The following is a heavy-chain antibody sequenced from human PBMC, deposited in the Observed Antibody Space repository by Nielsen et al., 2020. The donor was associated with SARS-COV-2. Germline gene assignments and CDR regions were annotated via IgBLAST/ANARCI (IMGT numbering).Heavy chain of an antibody. CDR2: FYPGDSDT. Sequence: GEALKISCKGSGYSFINYWIGWVRQMPGKGLEWMGFFYPGDSDTRYSPSFQGQVTISADKSINTAYLRWDSLKASDTAIYYCARLLGYCTNGVCFPGYYYYGMDVWGQGTTVTVSS. V-gene: IGHV5-51*01. D-gene: IGHD2-8*01. CDR3: ARLLGYCTNGVCFPGYYYYGMDV. J-gene: IGHJ6*02. CDR1: GYSFINYW.